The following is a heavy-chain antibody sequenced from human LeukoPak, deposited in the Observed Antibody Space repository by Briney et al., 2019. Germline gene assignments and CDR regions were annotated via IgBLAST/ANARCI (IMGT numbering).Heavy chain of an antibody. J-gene: IGHJ5*02. CDR3: ARSTATENWFDP. CDR2: IYSGGST. D-gene: IGHD2-15*01. CDR1: GFTVSSNY. V-gene: IGHV3-66*01. Sequence: PGGSLRVSCAASGFTVSSNYMSWVRQAPGKGLEWVSVIYSGGSTYYADSVKGRFTISRDNSKNTLYLQMNSLRAEDTAVYYCARSTATENWFDPWGQGTLVTVSS.